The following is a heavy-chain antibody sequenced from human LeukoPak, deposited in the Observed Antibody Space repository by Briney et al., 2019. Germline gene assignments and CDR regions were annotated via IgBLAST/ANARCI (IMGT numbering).Heavy chain of an antibody. J-gene: IGHJ4*02. CDR1: GVSISSSSYY. CDR2: IYYSGST. Sequence: PSETLSLTCTVSGVSISSSSYYWGWIRQPPGKGLEWIGTIYYSGSTYYNPSLKSRLTMSVDTSKNQFSLKLSSVTVADTAIYYCAREGDYSNFDYWGQGTLVTVSS. V-gene: IGHV4-39*02. CDR3: AREGDYSNFDY. D-gene: IGHD4-17*01.